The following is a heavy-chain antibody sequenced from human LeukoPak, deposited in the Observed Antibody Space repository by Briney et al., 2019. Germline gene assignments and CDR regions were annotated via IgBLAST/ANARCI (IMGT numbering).Heavy chain of an antibody. D-gene: IGHD4-23*01. CDR3: ASPGGGTYGGINY. CDR1: GFTFSSYS. CDR2: ISSSSSYI. V-gene: IGHV3-21*01. J-gene: IGHJ4*02. Sequence: GGSLGLSCAASGFTFSSYSMNWVRQAPGKGLEWVSSISSSSSYIYYADSVKGRFTISRDNAKNSLYLQMNSLRAEDTAVYYCASPGGGTYGGINYWGQGTLVTVSS.